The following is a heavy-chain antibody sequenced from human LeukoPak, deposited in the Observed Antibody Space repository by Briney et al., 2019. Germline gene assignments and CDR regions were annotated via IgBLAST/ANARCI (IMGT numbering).Heavy chain of an antibody. CDR2: IYHSGST. CDR3: ARLPFNSGYEYIDY. CDR1: GGSISSSNW. V-gene: IGHV4-4*02. J-gene: IGHJ4*02. Sequence: PSETLSLTCAVSGGSISSSNWWSWVRQPPGKGLEWIGEIYHSGSTNYNPSLKSRATISVDKSKNQFSLKLNSVTAADTAVYSCARLPFNSGYEYIDYWGQGTLVIVSS. D-gene: IGHD5-12*01.